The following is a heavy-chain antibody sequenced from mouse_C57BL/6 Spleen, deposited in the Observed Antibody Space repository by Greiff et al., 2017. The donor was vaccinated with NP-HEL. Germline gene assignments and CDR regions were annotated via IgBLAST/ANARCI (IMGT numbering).Heavy chain of an antibody. CDR2: INPNNGGT. V-gene: IGHV1-26*01. J-gene: IGHJ4*01. D-gene: IGHD2-2*01. Sequence: EVQLQQSGPELVKPGASVKISCKASGYTFTDYYMNWVKQSHGKSLEWIGDINPNNGGTSYKQKFKGKATLTVDKSSSTAYLELRSLTSEDSAVYYCARGGYGYDYAMDYWGQGTSVTVSS. CDR3: ARGGYGYDYAMDY. CDR1: GYTFTDYY.